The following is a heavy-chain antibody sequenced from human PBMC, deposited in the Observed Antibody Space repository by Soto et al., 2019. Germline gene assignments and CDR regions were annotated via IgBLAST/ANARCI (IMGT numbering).Heavy chain of an antibody. V-gene: IGHV4-30-2*01. J-gene: IGHJ6*02. D-gene: IGHD3-22*01. CDR3: AGSGDYHKSGMDV. CDR1: GGSISIGGYS. Sequence: QLQLQESGSGLVKPSQTLSLTCAVSGGSISIGGYSWSWIRQPPGKGLEWIGYIYHSGSTYYNPSLQGRVTISVDRSKNQFSLKLSSVTAADTSVYYCAGSGDYHKSGMDVWGQGTKVTVSS. CDR2: IYHSGST.